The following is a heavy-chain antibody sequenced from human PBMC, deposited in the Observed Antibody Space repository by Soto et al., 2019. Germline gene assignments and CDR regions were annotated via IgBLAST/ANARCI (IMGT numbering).Heavy chain of an antibody. Sequence: QVQLQESGPGLVKPSETLSLTCTVSDGSISSYYWSWIRKPPGKGLEWIGYIYYSGSTNYNPSLKSRVAISVDTSKNQFSLKLSSVTAADTAVYYCAKVPRYYYYMDVWGKGTTVTVSS. CDR1: DGSISSYY. D-gene: IGHD1-1*01. V-gene: IGHV4-59*01. CDR2: IYYSGST. CDR3: AKVPRYYYYMDV. J-gene: IGHJ6*03.